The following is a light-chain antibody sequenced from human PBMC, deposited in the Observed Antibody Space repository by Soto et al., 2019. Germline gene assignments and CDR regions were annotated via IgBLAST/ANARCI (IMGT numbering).Light chain of an antibody. J-gene: IGLJ1*01. CDR3: CSYAGNSAFYV. Sequence: QTVVTQEPSFSVSPGGTVTLTCGLSSDSVSASHFPSWYQQTPGQAPRTLIYNTNTRSSGVPDRFSGSKSGNTASLTISGLQAEDEADYYCCSYAGNSAFYVFGTGTKLTVL. CDR1: SDSVSASHF. CDR2: NTN. V-gene: IGLV8-61*01.